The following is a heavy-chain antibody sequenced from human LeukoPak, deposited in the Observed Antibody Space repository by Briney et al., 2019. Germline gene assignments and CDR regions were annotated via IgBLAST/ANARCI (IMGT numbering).Heavy chain of an antibody. CDR2: ISSSSSYI. V-gene: IGHV3-21*01. J-gene: IGHJ4*02. CDR3: ARDHIAVAGISDY. D-gene: IGHD6-19*01. CDR1: GFTFSSYS. Sequence: GGSLRLSCAASGFTFSSYSMNWVRQAPGKGLEWVSSISSSSSYIYYADSVKGRFTISRDNVKNSLYLQMNSLRAEDTAVYYCARDHIAVAGISDYWGQGTLVTVSS.